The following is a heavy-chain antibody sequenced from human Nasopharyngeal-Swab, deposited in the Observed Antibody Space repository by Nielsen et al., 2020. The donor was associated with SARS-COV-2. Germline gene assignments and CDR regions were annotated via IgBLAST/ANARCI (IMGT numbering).Heavy chain of an antibody. Sequence: ASVKVSCKASGYTFTSYDINWVRQATAQGLEWMGWMNPNSGNTGYAQKFQGRVTMTRNTSISTAYMELSSLRSEDTAVYYCARDRGAAMAGRGWIGGVYYYGMDVWGQGTTVTVSS. J-gene: IGHJ6*02. CDR1: GYTFTSYD. CDR2: MNPNSGNT. V-gene: IGHV1-8*01. D-gene: IGHD5-18*01. CDR3: ARDRGAAMAGRGWIGGVYYYGMDV.